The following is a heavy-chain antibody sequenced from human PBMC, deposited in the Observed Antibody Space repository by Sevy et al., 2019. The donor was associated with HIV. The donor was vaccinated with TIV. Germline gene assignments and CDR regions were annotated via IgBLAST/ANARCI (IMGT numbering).Heavy chain of an antibody. Sequence: GGSLRLSCAASGFTFRTYAFHWVRQTPGRGLEWIGLISSNGDNAFYANSVRGRFTISRDNPMNTLYLQMTSLTPDDTAVYYCARGPEWELTSFLSPWGQGTLVTVSS. J-gene: IGHJ5*02. CDR1: GFTFRTYA. CDR3: ARGPEWELTSFLSP. V-gene: IGHV3-30-3*01. D-gene: IGHD1-26*01. CDR2: ISSNGDNA.